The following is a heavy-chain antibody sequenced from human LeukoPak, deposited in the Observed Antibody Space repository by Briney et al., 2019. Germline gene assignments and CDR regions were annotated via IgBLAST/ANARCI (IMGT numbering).Heavy chain of an antibody. CDR3: ANRFSYGPNEYFDY. J-gene: IGHJ4*02. D-gene: IGHD5-18*01. Sequence: PGRSLRLSCAASGFTFSSYAMHWVRQAPGKGLEWVSTISASGGSTYYADSVKGRFTTSRDNSKNTLYLQMNSLRAEDTAVYYCANRFSYGPNEYFDYWGQGTLVTVSS. CDR1: GFTFSSYA. V-gene: IGHV3-23*01. CDR2: ISASGGST.